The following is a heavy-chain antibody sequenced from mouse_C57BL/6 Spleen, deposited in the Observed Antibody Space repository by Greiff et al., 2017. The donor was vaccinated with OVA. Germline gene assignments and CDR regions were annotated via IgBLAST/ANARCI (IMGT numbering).Heavy chain of an antibody. CDR1: GYTFTSYW. J-gene: IGHJ1*03. D-gene: IGHD4-1*01. CDR2: INPSDGGT. V-gene: IGHV1-53*01. Sequence: VQLQQPGTELVKPGASVKLSCKASGYTFTSYWMHWVKQRPGQGLEWIGNINPSDGGTNYNEKFKSKATLTVDKSSSTAYMQLSSLTSEDSAVYYCARSPRDGTGGYFGVWGTGATVTVAS. CDR3: ARSPRDGTGGYFGV.